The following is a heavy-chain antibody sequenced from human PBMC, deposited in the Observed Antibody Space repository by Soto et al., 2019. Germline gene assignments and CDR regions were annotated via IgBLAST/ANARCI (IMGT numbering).Heavy chain of an antibody. J-gene: IGHJ6*02. V-gene: IGHV3-53*01. CDR1: GFTFSSNY. D-gene: IGHD3-10*01. Sequence: PXESLSLTCAASGFTFSSNYKSWVRQAPGKGLEWVSVIYSGGSTYYADSVKGRFTISRDNSKNTLYLQMNSLRAEDTAVYYCARQGYGSGSYDYYYYGMDVWGQGTTVTVSS. CDR2: IYSGGST. CDR3: ARQGYGSGSYDYYYYGMDV.